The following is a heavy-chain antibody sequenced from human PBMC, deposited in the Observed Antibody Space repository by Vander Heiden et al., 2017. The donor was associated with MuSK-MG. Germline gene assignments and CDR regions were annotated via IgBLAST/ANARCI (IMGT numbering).Heavy chain of an antibody. CDR1: GFTFSNAW. V-gene: IGHV3-15*01. Sequence: EVQLVESGGDLVEPGGSLRLSCAASGFTFSNAWMNWVRQAPGKGLEWVGRITSKTYGETTDYAAPVKGRVTISRDDSKNTVYLQMNSLKTEETAVYYCTTRAGDSRSYRGNNWFDPWCQGSLVTVSS. J-gene: IGHJ5*02. D-gene: IGHD3-22*01. CDR2: ITSKTYGETT. CDR3: TTRAGDSRSYRGNNWFDP.